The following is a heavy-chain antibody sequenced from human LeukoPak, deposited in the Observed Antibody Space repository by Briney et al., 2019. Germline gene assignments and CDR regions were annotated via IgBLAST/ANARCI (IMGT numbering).Heavy chain of an antibody. CDR1: GFTFSSHA. V-gene: IGHV3-23*01. CDR2: ITGSDATT. J-gene: IGHJ4*02. Sequence: PGGSLRLSCAASGFTFSSHAMNWVRQPPGKGLEWVSAITGSDATTYYADSVKGRFTISRDNFRDTLYLQMNSLRAEDTAVYYCAKDPDWGQGTLVTVSS. CDR3: AKDPD.